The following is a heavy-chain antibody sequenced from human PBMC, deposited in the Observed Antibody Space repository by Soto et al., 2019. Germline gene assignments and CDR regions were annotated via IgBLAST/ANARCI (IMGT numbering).Heavy chain of an antibody. CDR2: ISDSGNST. Sequence: EAQLLESGGGLVQPGGSLRLSCAASGFTFSSYAMSWVRQAPGKGLEWVSTISDSGNSTYSADSVKGRFTITRDNYKNTLYLQMNSLRAEDTAVYYCARDRYGDPLWGQDDFDYWGQGTLVTVSS. CDR1: GFTFSSYA. J-gene: IGHJ4*02. CDR3: ARDRYGDPLWGQDDFDY. D-gene: IGHD4-17*01. V-gene: IGHV3-23*01.